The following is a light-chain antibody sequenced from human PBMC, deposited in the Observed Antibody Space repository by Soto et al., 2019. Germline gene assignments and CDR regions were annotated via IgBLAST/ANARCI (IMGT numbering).Light chain of an antibody. CDR2: AAS. V-gene: IGKV1-27*01. Sequence: DIQMTQSPSSLSASVGDRVTITCRASQGISTYLVWYQQKPGTVPKLLIFAASTLQSGVPSRFSGSGSGTEFSLTSSSLQPEDVATYYCQHYNGAPWTFGQGTKVEIK. CDR1: QGISTY. J-gene: IGKJ1*01. CDR3: QHYNGAPWT.